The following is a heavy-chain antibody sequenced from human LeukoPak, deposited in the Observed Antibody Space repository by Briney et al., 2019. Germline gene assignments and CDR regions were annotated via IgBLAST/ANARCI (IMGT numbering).Heavy chain of an antibody. D-gene: IGHD5-12*01. CDR2: VVPMFGIR. V-gene: IGHV1-69*04. J-gene: IGHJ4*02. Sequence: SVKVSCKTSGGTFTNYAISWVRQAPGQGLEWMGRVVPMFGIRNYPQTFRGRVNITADKATNTVYMELRSLRAEDTAIYYCATEPSRSYSFDHLGFWGLGTPVTVSS. CDR1: GGTFTNYA. CDR3: ATEPSRSYSFDHLGF.